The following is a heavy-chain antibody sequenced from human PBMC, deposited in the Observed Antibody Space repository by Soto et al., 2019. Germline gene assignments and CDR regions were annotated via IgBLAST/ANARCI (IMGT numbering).Heavy chain of an antibody. Sequence: SETLSLTCTVSGGSIRGGDYYWSWIRQPPGKGLEWIGEIYHSGSTNYNPSLKSRVTISVDKSKNQFSLKLSSVTAADTAVYYCARDRIKGGYYDSSGSSYYYGMDVWGQGTTVTVSS. V-gene: IGHV4-30-4*01. CDR3: ARDRIKGGYYDSSGSSYYYGMDV. D-gene: IGHD3-22*01. J-gene: IGHJ6*02. CDR1: GGSIRGGDYY. CDR2: IYHSGST.